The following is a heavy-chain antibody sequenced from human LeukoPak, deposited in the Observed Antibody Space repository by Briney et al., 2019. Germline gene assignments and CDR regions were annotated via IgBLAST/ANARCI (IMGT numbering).Heavy chain of an antibody. Sequence: PGGSLRLSCAASGFTLSNHWMTWVRQVPGRGPEWVANVNRDGSETYYLDSVKGRFTISKDSAKNSLYLQVNSLRAEDTALYHCARNNGMDVWGQGTTVIVSS. CDR2: VNRDGSET. J-gene: IGHJ6*02. CDR3: ARNNGMDV. V-gene: IGHV3-7*03. CDR1: GFTLSNHW.